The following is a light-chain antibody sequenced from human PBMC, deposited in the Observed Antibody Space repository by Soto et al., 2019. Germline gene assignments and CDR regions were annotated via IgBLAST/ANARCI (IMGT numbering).Light chain of an antibody. Sequence: DIQMTQSPSSLSASVGDRVTITCRASQSISTYVSWYQHRPGKAPKLLIYSASTLQSGVPPRFSVSGSGTDFTLTISRLQHEDFATYYCQQSFNTLTFGGGTKVEIE. CDR2: SAS. J-gene: IGKJ4*01. V-gene: IGKV1-39*01. CDR3: QQSFNTLT. CDR1: QSISTY.